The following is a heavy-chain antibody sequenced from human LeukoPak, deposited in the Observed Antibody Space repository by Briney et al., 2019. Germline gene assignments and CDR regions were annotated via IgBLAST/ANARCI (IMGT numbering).Heavy chain of an antibody. Sequence: GGSLRLSCAASGFTFTDYAMSWVRQVPGKGLEWVSTISSSGHSTYYTDSVKGRFTVSRDNSENTVFLQMNSLRAEDTAVYYCAKDLELDYWGQGTLVTVSS. J-gene: IGHJ4*02. CDR1: GFTFTDYA. CDR2: ISSSGHST. CDR3: AKDLELDY. V-gene: IGHV3-23*01.